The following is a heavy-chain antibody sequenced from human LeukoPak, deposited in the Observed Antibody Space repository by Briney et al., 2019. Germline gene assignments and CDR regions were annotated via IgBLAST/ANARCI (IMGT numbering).Heavy chain of an antibody. CDR3: ARGRRILVGDTNAGDFFDY. V-gene: IGHV1-2*02. J-gene: IGHJ4*02. CDR2: MNPNNDDT. D-gene: IGHD1-26*01. Sequence: ASVKVSCKASGYTFTSYDINWVRQATGQGLEWMGWMNPNNDDTHYAQNFQGRVTMTRDTSISTAYIELSRLRSDDTAVYYCARGRRILVGDTNAGDFFDYWGQGTLVTVSS. CDR1: GYTFTSYD.